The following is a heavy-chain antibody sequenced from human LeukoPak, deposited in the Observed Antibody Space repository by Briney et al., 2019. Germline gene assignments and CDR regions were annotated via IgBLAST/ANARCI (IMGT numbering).Heavy chain of an antibody. CDR3: ARSWVTGYGTVLDY. Sequence: GESLKISCKGSGYSFTSYWIGWVRQLPGKGLELMGIIYPGDSDTRYSLPFQGQVTISADKSISTAYLQWSSLKASDTAMYYCARSWVTGYGTVLDYWGQGTLVTVSS. CDR1: GYSFTSYW. V-gene: IGHV5-51*01. D-gene: IGHD2-21*02. CDR2: IYPGDSDT. J-gene: IGHJ4*02.